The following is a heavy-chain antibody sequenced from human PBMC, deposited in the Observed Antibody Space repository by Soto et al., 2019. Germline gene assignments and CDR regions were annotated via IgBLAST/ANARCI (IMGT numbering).Heavy chain of an antibody. Sequence: QVQLQESGPGLVKPSQTLSLTCTVSGGSISRCGYYWSWIRQHPGKGLEWIGYIYYSGGTYYNPSLKSRVTISVDTSENQFSLRLSSVTAADTAVYYCARKDSGYADYMDVWGKGTTVTVSS. V-gene: IGHV4-31*03. D-gene: IGHD5-12*01. J-gene: IGHJ6*03. CDR2: IYYSGGT. CDR1: GGSISRCGYY. CDR3: ARKDSGYADYMDV.